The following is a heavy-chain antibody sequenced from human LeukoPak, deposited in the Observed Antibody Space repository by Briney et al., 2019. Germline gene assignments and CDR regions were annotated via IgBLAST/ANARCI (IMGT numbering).Heavy chain of an antibody. Sequence: PGGSLRLSCAASGFTFSSYGMHWVRQAPGKGLEWVAVISYDGSNKYYADSVKGRFTISRDNSKNTLYLQMNSLRVEDTAVYYCAREIYCSASSCTGGVFDIWGQGTMVTVSS. CDR2: ISYDGSNK. V-gene: IGHV3-30*03. CDR1: GFTFSSYG. J-gene: IGHJ3*02. CDR3: AREIYCSASSCTGGVFDI. D-gene: IGHD2-15*01.